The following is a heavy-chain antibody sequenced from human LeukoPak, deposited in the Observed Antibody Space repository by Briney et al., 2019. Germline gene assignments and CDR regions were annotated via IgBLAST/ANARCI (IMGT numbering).Heavy chain of an antibody. CDR3: ARDRLEYNSSSGDDAFDI. D-gene: IGHD6-6*01. V-gene: IGHV1-69*05. CDR2: IIPIFGTA. CDR1: GGTFSSYA. Sequence: SVKVSCKASGGTFSSYAISWVRQAPGQGLEWMGGIIPIFGTANYAQKFQGRVTITTDESTSTAYMELSSLRSEDTAVYYCARDRLEYNSSSGDDAFDIWGQGTMVTVSS. J-gene: IGHJ3*02.